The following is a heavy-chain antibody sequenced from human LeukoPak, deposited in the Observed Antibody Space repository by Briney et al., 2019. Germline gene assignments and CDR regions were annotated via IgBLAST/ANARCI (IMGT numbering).Heavy chain of an antibody. CDR3: ARDQGTVIVPTAIGWFDP. J-gene: IGHJ5*02. CDR1: GGSISSGSFY. CDR2: IYSSGST. D-gene: IGHD2-2*02. Sequence: TLSLTCTVSGGSISSGSFYWSWIRQPAGKGLGWIGRIYSSGSTNYNPSLKSRVTISVDTSKNQFSLKLRSVTAADTAVYYCARDQGTVIVPTAIGWFDPWGQGTLVTVSS. V-gene: IGHV4-61*02.